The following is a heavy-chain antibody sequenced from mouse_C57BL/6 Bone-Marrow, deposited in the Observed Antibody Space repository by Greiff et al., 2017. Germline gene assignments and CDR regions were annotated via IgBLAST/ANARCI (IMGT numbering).Heavy chain of an antibody. Sequence: EVNVVESGGGLVQPGGSLKLSCAASGFTFSDYYMYWVRQTPEKRLEWVAYISNGGGSTYYPDTVKGRFTISRDNAKNTLYLQMSRQKSEDTAMYYCARHTYYFDYWGQGTTLTVSS. CDR3: ARHTYYFDY. V-gene: IGHV5-12*01. J-gene: IGHJ2*01. CDR2: ISNGGGST. CDR1: GFTFSDYY.